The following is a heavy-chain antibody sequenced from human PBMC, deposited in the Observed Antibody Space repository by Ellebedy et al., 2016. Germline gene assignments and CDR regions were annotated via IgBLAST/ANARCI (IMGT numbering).Heavy chain of an antibody. D-gene: IGHD5-24*01. CDR2: VNPSGGDT. J-gene: IGHJ4*02. CDR1: GYTFSSYY. Sequence: ASVKVSCKASGYTFSSYYMHWVRQAPGQGLEWMGIVNPSGGDTRYAQRFQGRVTMTRETSTNTVYMELSSLRSEDTAVYYCARPRTPRDGYNPADYWGQGTLVTVSS. CDR3: ARPRTPRDGYNPADY. V-gene: IGHV1-46*01.